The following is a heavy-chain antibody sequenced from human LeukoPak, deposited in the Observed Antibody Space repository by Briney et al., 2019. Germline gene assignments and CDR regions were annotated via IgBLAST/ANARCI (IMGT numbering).Heavy chain of an antibody. D-gene: IGHD1-26*01. Sequence: GGSLRLSCAASGFTFSTYAMSWVRQAPGQGLEGVSAITGSGGSTYYADSVKGRFTISRDNSKNTLYLQMNSLRAEDTAVYYCAKALVGATAHAFDIWGQGTMVTVSS. CDR2: ITGSGGST. CDR3: AKALVGATAHAFDI. J-gene: IGHJ3*02. CDR1: GFTFSTYA. V-gene: IGHV3-23*01.